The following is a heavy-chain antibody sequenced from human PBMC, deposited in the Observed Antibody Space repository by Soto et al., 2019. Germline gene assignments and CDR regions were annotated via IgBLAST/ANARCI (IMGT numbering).Heavy chain of an antibody. CDR2: ISYDRSNI. CDR3: ARDPGVLRFLEWSPGVFDY. D-gene: IGHD3-3*01. Sequence: PGGSLRLSCAASGFTFDDYAMHWVRQAPGKGLEWVSVISYDRSNIYYADSVKGRFTISRDNSKNTLYLQMNSLRAEDTAVYYCARDPGVLRFLEWSPGVFDYWGQGTLVTVSS. V-gene: IGHV3-30-3*01. CDR1: GFTFDDYA. J-gene: IGHJ4*02.